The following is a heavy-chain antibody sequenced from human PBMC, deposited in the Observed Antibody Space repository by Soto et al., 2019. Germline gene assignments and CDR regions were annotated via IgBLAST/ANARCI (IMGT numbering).Heavy chain of an antibody. CDR2: ITAGGFNT. CDR1: GFTCSNDD. CDR3: AKNIGGFSGYANFDY. Sequence: EVQLLESGGDLVQPGGSLRLSCGAAGFTCSNDDLSWGRQASGKGLEWVSAITAGGFNTYYADSVKGRFTISRDNSKNTLYLQMNSLRAEDTAVYYCAKNIGGFSGYANFDYWGQGTLVTVSS. J-gene: IGHJ4*02. V-gene: IGHV3-23*01. D-gene: IGHD5-12*01.